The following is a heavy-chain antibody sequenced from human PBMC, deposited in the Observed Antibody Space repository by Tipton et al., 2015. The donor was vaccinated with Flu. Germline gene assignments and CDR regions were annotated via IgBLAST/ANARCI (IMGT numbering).Heavy chain of an antibody. V-gene: IGHV3-73*01. J-gene: IGHJ4*02. CDR1: GFTFSGSA. D-gene: IGHD6-13*01. Sequence: VQLVQSGGGLVQPGGSLKLSCAASGFTFSGSAMHWVRQASGKGLEWVGRIRSKANSYATAYAASVKGRFTISRDDSKNTAYLQMNSLKTEDTAVYYCTRLPGIAAAGTDYWGQGTLVTVSS. CDR3: TRLPGIAAAGTDY. CDR2: IRSKANSYAT.